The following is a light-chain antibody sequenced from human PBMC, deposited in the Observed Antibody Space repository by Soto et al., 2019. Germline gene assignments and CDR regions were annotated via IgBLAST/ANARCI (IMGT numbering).Light chain of an antibody. V-gene: IGKV1-39*01. CDR3: QQSYSTFKT. Sequence: DVQMTQSPSSLSASVGDIVTITCRASQTINSYLNWYQQKPGKAPKLLIYAASSLKSGVPSRFSGSGSGTDVTLTISLLQHEDFATYYWQQSYSTFKTFGQGTKVESK. J-gene: IGKJ1*01. CDR1: QTINSY. CDR2: AAS.